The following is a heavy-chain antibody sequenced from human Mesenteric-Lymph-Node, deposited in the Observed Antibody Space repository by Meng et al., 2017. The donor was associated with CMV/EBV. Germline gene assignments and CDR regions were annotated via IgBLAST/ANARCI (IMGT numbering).Heavy chain of an antibody. J-gene: IGHJ5*02. CDR3: ARGRFLEWLPGGWFDP. Sequence: SQTLSLTCGVYGGSFSGYYWTWIRQTPEKGLEWIGEINHSGSTNYNPSLKSRVTISVDTSKNQFSLKLSSVTAADTAVYYCARGRFLEWLPGGWFDPWGQGTLVTVSS. CDR1: GGSFSGYY. V-gene: IGHV4-34*01. D-gene: IGHD3-3*01. CDR2: INHSGST.